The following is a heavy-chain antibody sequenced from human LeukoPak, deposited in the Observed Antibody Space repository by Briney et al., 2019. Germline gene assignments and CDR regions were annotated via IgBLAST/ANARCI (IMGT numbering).Heavy chain of an antibody. V-gene: IGHV3-74*01. CDR3: ATDLSGRHDY. CDR2: IDTEGNTI. CDR1: GFTFSTYW. D-gene: IGHD5-12*01. Sequence: GGSLRISCAASGFTFSTYWMHWVRQTPGKGLVWVSRIDTEGNTINYADSVKGRFTISRDNAGDTLYLQMNSLRAEDTGVYYCATDLSGRHDYWGQGTLVTVSS. J-gene: IGHJ4*02.